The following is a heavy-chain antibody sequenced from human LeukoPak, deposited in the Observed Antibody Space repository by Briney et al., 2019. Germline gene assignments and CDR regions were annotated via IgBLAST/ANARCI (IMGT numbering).Heavy chain of an antibody. V-gene: IGHV5-51*01. J-gene: IGHJ3*02. CDR1: GYSFTSYW. D-gene: IGHD3-9*01. Sequence: GESLKISCKGSGYSFTSYWIGWVRQMTGKGLEWMGIIYPGDSDTRYSPSFQGQVTISADKSISTAYLQWSSLKASDTAMYYCARREMTGRGDDAFDIWGQGTMVTVSS. CDR3: ARREMTGRGDDAFDI. CDR2: IYPGDSDT.